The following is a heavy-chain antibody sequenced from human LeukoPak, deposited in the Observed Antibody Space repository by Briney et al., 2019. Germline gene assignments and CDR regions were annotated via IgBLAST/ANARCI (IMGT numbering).Heavy chain of an antibody. CDR1: GFTFSNYN. J-gene: IGHJ4*02. D-gene: IGHD2-8*01. V-gene: IGHV3-23*01. CDR2: ISASGIHV. CDR3: VGMVSGDS. Sequence: GGSLRLSCAVSGFTFSNYNMHWVCQGPEKGPEWVTTISASGIHVYYADSAKGRFTISRDNSRNTLELQMNSLRGEDTAVYYCVGMVSGDSWGQGTLVTVTS.